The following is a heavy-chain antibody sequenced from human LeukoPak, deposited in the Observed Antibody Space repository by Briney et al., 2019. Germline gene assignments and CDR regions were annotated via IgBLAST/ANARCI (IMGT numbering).Heavy chain of an antibody. V-gene: IGHV1-2*04. J-gene: IGHJ6*02. D-gene: IGHD4-11*01. CDR3: AREDETTSIYGMDV. Sequence: GASVKVSCKASGYTFTGYYMHWVRQAPGQGLEWMGWINPNSGGTNYAQKFLGWVTMTRDTSISTAYMELSRLRSDDTAVYYCAREDETTSIYGMDVWGQGTTVTVSS. CDR2: INPNSGGT. CDR1: GYTFTGYY.